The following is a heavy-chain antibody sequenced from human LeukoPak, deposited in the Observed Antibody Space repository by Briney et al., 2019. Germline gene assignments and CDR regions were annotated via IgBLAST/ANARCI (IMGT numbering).Heavy chain of an antibody. Sequence: GASVKVSCKASGGTFSSYAISWVRQAPGQGLEWMGGIIPVFGTANYAQKFQGRVTITADKSTSTAYMELSSLRSEDTAVYYCASHPSNYDFWSGYPLYWGQGTLVTVSS. CDR3: ASHPSNYDFWSGYPLY. CDR2: IIPVFGTA. V-gene: IGHV1-69*06. D-gene: IGHD3-3*01. J-gene: IGHJ4*02. CDR1: GGTFSSYA.